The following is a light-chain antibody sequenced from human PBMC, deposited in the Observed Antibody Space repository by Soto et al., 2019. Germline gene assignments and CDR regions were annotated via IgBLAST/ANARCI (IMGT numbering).Light chain of an antibody. CDR3: SSYTSSSTLV. V-gene: IGLV2-14*01. J-gene: IGLJ1*01. CDR1: SSDVGDYNY. Sequence: QSALTQPASVSGSPGQSITISCTGTSSDVGDYNYVSWYQKHPGKAPKVMIYDVSNRPSGVSNRFSGSKSGNTASLTISGLQAEDEADYYCSSYTSSSTLVFGTGTKLTVL. CDR2: DVS.